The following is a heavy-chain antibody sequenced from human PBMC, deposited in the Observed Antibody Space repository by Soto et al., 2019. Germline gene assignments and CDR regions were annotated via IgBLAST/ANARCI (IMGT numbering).Heavy chain of an antibody. CDR2: IYRTGST. CDR1: GGSFTSNNW. J-gene: IGHJ4*02. D-gene: IGHD1-7*01. V-gene: IGHV4-4*02. CDR3: ASRDPGTSVDY. Sequence: KTSETLSLTCAVSGGSFTSNNWWTWVRQPPGQGLEWIGEIYRTGSTNYNPSLKSRVTISLDKSENQFSLKVTSLTAADTAVYYCASRDPGTSVDYWGQGTLVNVSS.